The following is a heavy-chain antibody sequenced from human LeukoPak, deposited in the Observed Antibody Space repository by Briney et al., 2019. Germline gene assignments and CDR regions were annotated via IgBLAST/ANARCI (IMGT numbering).Heavy chain of an antibody. D-gene: IGHD6-19*01. Sequence: SEALSLTCTVSGGSISSYYWSWIRQPPGKGLEWIGYIYYSGSTNYNPSLKSRVTISVDTPKNQFSLKLSSVTAADTAVYYCASLYSSGWYRSDYWGQGTLVTVSS. CDR3: ASLYSSGWYRSDY. CDR1: GGSISSYY. CDR2: IYYSGST. J-gene: IGHJ4*02. V-gene: IGHV4-59*08.